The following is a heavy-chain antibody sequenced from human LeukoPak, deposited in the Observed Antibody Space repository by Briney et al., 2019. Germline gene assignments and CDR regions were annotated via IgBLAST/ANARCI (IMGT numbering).Heavy chain of an antibody. D-gene: IGHD6-13*01. V-gene: IGHV3-33*01. Sequence: GGSLRLSCVSSGFTFSSYGMHGARQPPGRGLDGMEFMWYDGSNQHYADSGRGRVTTSRDKSKSTLYLQMNSLRAEDTAVYYCAREQGSSSWYNFDYWGQGTLVTVSS. CDR2: MWYDGSNQ. CDR3: AREQGSSSWYNFDY. J-gene: IGHJ4*02. CDR1: GFTFSSYG.